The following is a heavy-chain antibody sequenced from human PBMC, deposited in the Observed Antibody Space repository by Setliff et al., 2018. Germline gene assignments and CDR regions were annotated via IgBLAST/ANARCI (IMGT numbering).Heavy chain of an antibody. CDR2: IYHSGST. Sequence: SETLSLTCAVSGGSISSGGYSWSWIRQPPGKGLEWIGYIYHSGSTYYNPSLKSRVTISVDRSKNQFSLKLSSVTAADTAVYYCARDGITFGGVIADRGAFDIWGQGTVVTVSS. D-gene: IGHD3-16*02. J-gene: IGHJ3*02. CDR1: GGSISSGGYS. V-gene: IGHV4-30-2*01. CDR3: ARDGITFGGVIADRGAFDI.